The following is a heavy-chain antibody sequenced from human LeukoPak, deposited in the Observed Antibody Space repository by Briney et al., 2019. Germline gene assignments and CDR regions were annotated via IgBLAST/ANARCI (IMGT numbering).Heavy chain of an antibody. J-gene: IGHJ4*02. Sequence: SVKVSCKASGGTFSSYAISWVRQAPGQGLEWMGGIIPIFGTVNYAQKFQGRVTITADEPTSTAYMELSSLRSEDTAVYYCARDTGYSSSSGSGYWGQGTLVTVSS. CDR3: ARDTGYSSSSGSGY. V-gene: IGHV1-69*13. CDR1: GGTFSSYA. CDR2: IIPIFGTV. D-gene: IGHD6-6*01.